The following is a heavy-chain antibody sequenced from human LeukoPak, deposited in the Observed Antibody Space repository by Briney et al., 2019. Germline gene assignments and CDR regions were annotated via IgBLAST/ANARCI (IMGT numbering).Heavy chain of an antibody. D-gene: IGHD2-21*02. CDR2: ITGSGSTK. J-gene: IGHJ3*02. CDR3: ARAVGVTAIHNAFDI. Sequence: GGSLRLPCAASGFTFSTYEMNWVRQAPGKGLEWLSYITGSGSTKYYADSVKGRFTISRDNSKNTLYLQMNSLRAEDTAVYYCARAVGVTAIHNAFDIWGQGTMVTVSS. CDR1: GFTFSTYE. V-gene: IGHV3-48*03.